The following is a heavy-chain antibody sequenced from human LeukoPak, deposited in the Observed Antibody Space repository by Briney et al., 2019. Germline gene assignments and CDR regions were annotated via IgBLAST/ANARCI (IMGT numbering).Heavy chain of an antibody. CDR1: GYTFTSYA. CDR3: ARANMVRGVGSFFDRNWFDP. CDR2: INTNTGNP. Sequence: GASVKVSCKASGYTFTSYAMNWVRQAPGQGLEWMGWINTNTGNPTYAQGFTGRFVFSLDTSVSTAYLQISSLKAEDTAVYYCARANMVRGVGSFFDRNWFDPWGQGTLVTVSS. D-gene: IGHD3-10*01. V-gene: IGHV7-4-1*02. J-gene: IGHJ5*02.